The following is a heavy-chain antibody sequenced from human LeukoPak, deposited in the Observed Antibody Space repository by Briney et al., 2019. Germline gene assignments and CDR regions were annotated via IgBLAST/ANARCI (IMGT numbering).Heavy chain of an antibody. V-gene: IGHV3-74*01. J-gene: IGHJ4*02. CDR1: VFTFSSYW. Sequence: GGSLRLSCAGSVFTFSSYWMHWVRQAPGKGLVWVSRISTDASSTTYAESVKGRFTISRDNAKGTVYLQMSSLRAEDTAVYYCTGHHQAYSRTYWGQGTLVTVSS. CDR2: ISTDASST. CDR3: TGHHQAYSRTY. D-gene: IGHD4-11*01.